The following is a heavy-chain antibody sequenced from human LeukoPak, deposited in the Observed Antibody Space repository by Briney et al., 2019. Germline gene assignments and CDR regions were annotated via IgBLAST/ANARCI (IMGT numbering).Heavy chain of an antibody. D-gene: IGHD3-10*01. CDR2: INTNTGNP. Sequence: GASVKVSCKASGYTFTSYAMNWVRQAPGQGLEWTGWINTNTGNPTYAQGFTGRFVFSLDTSVSTAYLQISSLKAEDTAVYYCARSHYHGSGSYYTHWGQGTLVTVSS. V-gene: IGHV7-4-1*02. CDR3: ARSHYHGSGSYYTH. CDR1: GYTFTSYA. J-gene: IGHJ4*02.